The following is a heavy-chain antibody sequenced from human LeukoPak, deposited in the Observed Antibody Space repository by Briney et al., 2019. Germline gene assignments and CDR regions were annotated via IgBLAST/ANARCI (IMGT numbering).Heavy chain of an antibody. D-gene: IGHD3-10*01. CDR3: AKSFGPVRLGYFDY. Sequence: ASVKVSCKASGYTFTGYYMHWVRQAPGQGLEWMGWINPNSGGTNYAQKFQGRVTMTRDTSISTAYMELSRLRSDDTAVYYCAKSFGPVRLGYFDYWGQGTLVTVSS. CDR2: INPNSGGT. J-gene: IGHJ4*02. CDR1: GYTFTGYY. V-gene: IGHV1-2*02.